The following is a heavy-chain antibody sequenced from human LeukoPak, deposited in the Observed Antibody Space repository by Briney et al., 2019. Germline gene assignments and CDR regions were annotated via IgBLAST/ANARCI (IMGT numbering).Heavy chain of an antibody. CDR1: GYTFTGYY. CDR3: ARDLRYCTNGVCFYYYYGMDV. CDR2: INPNSGGT. J-gene: IGHJ6*02. Sequence: RASVKVSCKASGYTFTGYYMHWVRQAPGQGLEWMGWINPNSGGTNYAQKFQGRVTMTRDTSISTAYMELSRLRSDDTAVYYCARDLRYCTNGVCFYYYYGMDVWGQGTTVTVSS. V-gene: IGHV1-2*02. D-gene: IGHD2-8*01.